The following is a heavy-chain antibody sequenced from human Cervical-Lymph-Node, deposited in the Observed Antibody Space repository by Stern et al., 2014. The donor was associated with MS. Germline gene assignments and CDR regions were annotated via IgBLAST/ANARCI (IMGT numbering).Heavy chain of an antibody. CDR1: GFTFSYYS. CDR3: ARGTVTAYNWFDP. D-gene: IGHD4-11*01. Sequence: EVQLVESGGGLVKPGGSLRLSCAASGFTFSYYSMNWVRQAPGKGLEWVACISTGLIYIYNADSGKGRFTISRDTANNSLYLKMNSLRAEDTAVYYCARGTVTAYNWFDPWGQGPLVAVPS. V-gene: IGHV3-21*01. J-gene: IGHJ5*02. CDR2: ISTGLIYI.